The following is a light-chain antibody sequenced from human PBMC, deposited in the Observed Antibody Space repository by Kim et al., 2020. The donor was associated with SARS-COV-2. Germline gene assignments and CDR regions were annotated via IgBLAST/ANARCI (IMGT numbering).Light chain of an antibody. CDR3: QQSHTTPLLT. CDR1: QSISTY. CDR2: AAS. V-gene: IGKV1-39*01. J-gene: IGKJ4*01. Sequence: DIQMTQSPSSLAASIGDRVTIACRASQSISTYLNWYQQKPGKPPKLLIYAASSLQSGVPSRFSGSGSGTHFTLTISSLQPEDFATYYCQQSHTTPLLTFGGGTKVDIK.